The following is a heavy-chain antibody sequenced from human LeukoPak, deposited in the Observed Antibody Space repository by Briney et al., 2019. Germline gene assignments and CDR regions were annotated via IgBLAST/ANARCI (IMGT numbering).Heavy chain of an antibody. Sequence: SQTLSLTCTVSGGSISSGGYYWSWIRQHPGTGLEWIGYIYYSGSTYYNPSLKSRVTISVDTSKNQFSLKLSSVTAADTAVYYCARLHDSSGYYYPDYWGQGTLVTVSS. J-gene: IGHJ4*02. CDR2: IYYSGST. D-gene: IGHD3-22*01. V-gene: IGHV4-31*03. CDR3: ARLHDSSGYYYPDY. CDR1: GGSISSGGYY.